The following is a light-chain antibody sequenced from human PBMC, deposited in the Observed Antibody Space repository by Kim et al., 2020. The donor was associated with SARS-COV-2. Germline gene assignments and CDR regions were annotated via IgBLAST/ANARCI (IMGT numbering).Light chain of an antibody. CDR2: QDT. CDR1: RLRNKY. Sequence: VSHGQTASIPCSGDRLRNKYVAWYQQKPGQYPVLVIYQDTKRPSGIPERFSGSNSGNTATLTISETQPLDEADYYCQAWDSNTYVFGAGTKVTVL. V-gene: IGLV3-1*01. J-gene: IGLJ1*01. CDR3: QAWDSNTYV.